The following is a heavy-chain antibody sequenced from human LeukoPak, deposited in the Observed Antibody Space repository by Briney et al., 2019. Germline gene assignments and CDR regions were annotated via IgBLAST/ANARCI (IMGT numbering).Heavy chain of an antibody. CDR2: INPSGGST. Sequence: GASMTVSCKASGYTFTSYYMHWVRQAPGQGLEWMGIINPSGGSTSYAQKFQGRVTMTRDTSTSTVYMELSSLRSEDTAVYYCAGSVEAELGSYFANWFDPWGQGTLVTVSS. CDR1: GYTFTSYY. V-gene: IGHV1-46*01. CDR3: AGSVEAELGSYFANWFDP. J-gene: IGHJ5*02. D-gene: IGHD1-26*01.